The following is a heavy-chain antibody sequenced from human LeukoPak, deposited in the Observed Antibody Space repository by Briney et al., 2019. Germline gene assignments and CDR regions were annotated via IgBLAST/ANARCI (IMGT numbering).Heavy chain of an antibody. J-gene: IGHJ3*02. V-gene: IGHV3-30*18. Sequence: PGRSLRLSCAASGFTFSSYGMHWVRQAPDKGLEWVAVISYDGSNKYYADSVKGRFTISRDNSKNTLYLQMNSLRAEDTAVYYCAKPRYSSSWHDAFDIWGQGTMVTVSS. D-gene: IGHD6-13*01. CDR3: AKPRYSSSWHDAFDI. CDR2: ISYDGSNK. CDR1: GFTFSSYG.